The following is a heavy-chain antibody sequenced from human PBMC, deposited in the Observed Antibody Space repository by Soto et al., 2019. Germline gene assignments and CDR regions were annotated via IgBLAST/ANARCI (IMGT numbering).Heavy chain of an antibody. CDR2: IYYSGST. Sequence: KPWETLSLTCTVSGGSISSGGYYWSWIRQHPGKGLEWIGYIYYSGSTYYNPSLKSRVTISVDTSKNQFSLKLSSVTAADTAVYYCARSGIENWFDPWGQGTLVTVSS. CDR1: GGSISSGGYY. D-gene: IGHD6-13*01. J-gene: IGHJ5*02. CDR3: ARSGIENWFDP. V-gene: IGHV4-31*03.